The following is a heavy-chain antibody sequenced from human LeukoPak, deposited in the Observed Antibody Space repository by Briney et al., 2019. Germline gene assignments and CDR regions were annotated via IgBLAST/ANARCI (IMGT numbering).Heavy chain of an antibody. CDR2: IYYSEST. V-gene: IGHV4-61*01. CDR3: ARGRCRNSGCRPYFDY. Sequence: SETLSLTCTVSGGSISSSSYYWSWIRQPPGKGLEWIGYIYYSESTNYNPSLKSRVTISTDTSKSQFSLNLRSVTAEDTGIYYCARGRCRNSGCRPYFDYWGQGTQVTVSS. D-gene: IGHD3-22*01. CDR1: GGSISSSSYY. J-gene: IGHJ4*02.